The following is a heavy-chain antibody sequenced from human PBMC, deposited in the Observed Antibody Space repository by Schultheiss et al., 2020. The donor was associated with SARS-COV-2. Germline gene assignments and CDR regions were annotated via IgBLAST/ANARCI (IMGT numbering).Heavy chain of an antibody. D-gene: IGHD3-9*01. J-gene: IGHJ6*02. V-gene: IGHV4-61*08. CDR3: ARSPIIRYFDWLSGYYGMDV. CDR1: GGSISSGGYY. CDR2: IYYSGST. Sequence: SETLSLTCTVSGGSISSGGYYWSWIRQPPGKGLEWIGYIYYSGSTNYNPSLKSRVTISVDTSKNQFSLKLSSVTAADTAVYYCARSPIIRYFDWLSGYYGMDVWGQGTTVTVSS.